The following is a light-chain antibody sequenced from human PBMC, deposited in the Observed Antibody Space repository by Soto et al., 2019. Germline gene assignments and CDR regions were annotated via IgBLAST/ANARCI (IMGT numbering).Light chain of an antibody. V-gene: IGKV1-33*01. J-gene: IGKJ2*01. Sequence: DIQMTQSPSSLSASVGDRVTITCQASQDISNYLNWYQQKPGKAPKLLIYDASNLETGVPSRFSGSGSGTDFTFTISILQAEDIATYYCQQYDNLPYTFGQGTKLEI. CDR1: QDISNY. CDR2: DAS. CDR3: QQYDNLPYT.